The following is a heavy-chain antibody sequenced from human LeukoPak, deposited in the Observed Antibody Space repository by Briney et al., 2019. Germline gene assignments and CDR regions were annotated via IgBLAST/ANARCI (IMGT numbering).Heavy chain of an antibody. CDR1: EFTFSIYS. D-gene: IGHD4-23*01. Sequence: GGSLRLSCAASEFTFSIYSMSWVRQAPGKVLEWVSYISSSSSTIYYADSVKGRFTISRDNAKNSLYLQMNSLRAEDTAVYYCARARNGGPDYWGQGTLVTVSS. CDR3: ARARNGGPDY. CDR2: ISSSSSTI. J-gene: IGHJ4*02. V-gene: IGHV3-48*04.